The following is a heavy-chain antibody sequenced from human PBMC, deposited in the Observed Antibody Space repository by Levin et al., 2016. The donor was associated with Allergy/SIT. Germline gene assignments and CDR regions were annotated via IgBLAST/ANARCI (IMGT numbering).Heavy chain of an antibody. CDR3: ARSRVSGSSWY. Sequence: SETLSLTCAVSGGSIRSSNWWTWVRQPPGKGLEWIGEIYHSGSANYHPSLKSRVTISVDTSEDQCFLRLSSVTAADTAVYYCARSRVSGSSWYWGQGTLVTVSS. CDR2: IYHSGSA. CDR1: GGSIRSSNW. V-gene: IGHV4-4*02. D-gene: IGHD6-6*01. J-gene: IGHJ4*02.